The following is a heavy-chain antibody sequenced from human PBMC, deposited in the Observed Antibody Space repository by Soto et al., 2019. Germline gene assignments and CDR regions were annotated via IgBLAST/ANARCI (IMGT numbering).Heavy chain of an antibody. CDR2: IYYSGST. Sequence: SETLSLTCTVSGGSISSYYWSWIRQPPGKGLEWIGYIYYSGSTNYNPSLKSRVTISVDTSKNQFSLKLSSVTAADTAVYYCARHLLTYYYGSGSYAFDIWGQGTRVTVPS. D-gene: IGHD3-10*01. J-gene: IGHJ3*02. CDR1: GGSISSYY. CDR3: ARHLLTYYYGSGSYAFDI. V-gene: IGHV4-59*08.